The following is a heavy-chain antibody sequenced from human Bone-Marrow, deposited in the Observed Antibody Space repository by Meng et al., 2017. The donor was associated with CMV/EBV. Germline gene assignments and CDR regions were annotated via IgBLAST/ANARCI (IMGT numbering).Heavy chain of an antibody. CDR2: IDWDDDK. CDR1: GFSLSTSGMR. J-gene: IGHJ4*02. D-gene: IGHD2-2*01. CDR3: ARIREYHGVYYFDY. Sequence: SGPTLVKPTQTLTLTCTFSGFSLSTSGMRVSWIRQPPGKALEWLARIDWDDDKFYSTSLKTRLTISKDTSENQVVLTMTNMDPVDTATYYCARIREYHGVYYFDYWGQGTLVTVSS. V-gene: IGHV2-70D*14.